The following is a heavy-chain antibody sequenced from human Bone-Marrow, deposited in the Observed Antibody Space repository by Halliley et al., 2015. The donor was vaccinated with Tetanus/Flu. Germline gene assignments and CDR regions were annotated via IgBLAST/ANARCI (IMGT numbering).Heavy chain of an antibody. Sequence: TLSLTCTVSGDSITTPNWWSWVRQSPGKGLEWIAEIYHNGVSNSNPSLQSRVTVSIDTSKNQFSLRLSSVTAADTAVYYCARDHYTNPGISGRRNWFESWGQGTLVTVSS. D-gene: IGHD4-4*01. J-gene: IGHJ5*01. V-gene: IGHV4-4*02. CDR3: ARDHYTNPGISGRRNWFES. CDR2: IYHNGVS. CDR1: GDSITTPNW.